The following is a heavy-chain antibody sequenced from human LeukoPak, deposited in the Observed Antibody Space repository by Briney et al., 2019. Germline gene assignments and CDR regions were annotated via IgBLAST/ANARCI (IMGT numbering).Heavy chain of an antibody. V-gene: IGHV3-23*01. CDR3: ATSNDYYDSSGSFSYYFDY. Sequence: GGSLRLSCAASGVTFSSYVMSWVRQAPGKGPEWVSAISGSSGSTYDADSVKGRFTISRDNSKNTLYLQMNSLTSEDTAVYYCATSNDYYDSSGSFSYYFDYWGHGTLVTVSS. J-gene: IGHJ4*01. D-gene: IGHD3-22*01. CDR2: ISGSSGST. CDR1: GVTFSSYV.